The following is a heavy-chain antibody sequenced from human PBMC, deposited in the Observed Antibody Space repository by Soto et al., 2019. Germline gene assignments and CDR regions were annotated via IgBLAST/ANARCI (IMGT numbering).Heavy chain of an antibody. CDR1: GFTFSSYA. J-gene: IGHJ4*02. Sequence: PGGSLRLSCAASGFTFSSYAMSWVRQAPGKGLEWVSVVTGSGGNTYYADSVKGRFTISRDNSKNTLYLQMNSLRAEDTAVYYCAKDSRSSPSRRDYWGQGTLVTVSS. V-gene: IGHV3-23*01. D-gene: IGHD6-6*01. CDR2: VTGSGGNT. CDR3: AKDSRSSPSRRDY.